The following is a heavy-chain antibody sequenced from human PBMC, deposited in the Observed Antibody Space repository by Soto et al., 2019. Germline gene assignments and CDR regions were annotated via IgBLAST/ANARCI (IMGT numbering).Heavy chain of an antibody. CDR2: LGGSGGGT. V-gene: IGHV3-23*01. CDR3: AWVGAITSHSPMDV. CDR1: GYTFSNYA. D-gene: IGHD3-10*01. J-gene: IGHJ6*02. Sequence: QPGGSLRLSCVASGYTFSNYAMSWVRQAPGKGLEWVSTLGGSGGGTYYADSVKGRFTTYRDTSKHTLYLQMNSLRAEDTAVYPCAWVGAITSHSPMDVLGLETTLTVS.